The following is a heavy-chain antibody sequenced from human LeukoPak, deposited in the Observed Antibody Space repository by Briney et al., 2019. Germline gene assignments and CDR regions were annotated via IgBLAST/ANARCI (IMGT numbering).Heavy chain of an antibody. V-gene: IGHV3-23*01. J-gene: IGHJ6*02. Sequence: AGGSLRLSCAASGFTFSSYGMHWVRQAPGKGLEWVSGISGNGGSTYYADSVKGRFTISRDNSKDTLYLQMNSLRAEDTAVYYCAKRSRRLTIVRGVPREDVWGQGTTVTVSS. CDR3: AKRSRRLTIVRGVPREDV. CDR2: ISGNGGST. CDR1: GFTFSSYG. D-gene: IGHD3-10*01.